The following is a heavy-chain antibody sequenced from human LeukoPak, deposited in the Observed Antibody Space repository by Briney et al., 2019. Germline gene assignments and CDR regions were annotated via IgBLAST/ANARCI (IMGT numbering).Heavy chain of an antibody. CDR2: IYYSGST. V-gene: IGHV4-59*08. Sequence: SETLSLICTVSGGSISSYYWSWIRQPPGKGLEWIGYIYYSGSTNYNPSLKSRVTISVDTSKNQFSLKLSSVTAADTAVYYCARRGNYGSGSSHDYWGQGTPVTVSS. J-gene: IGHJ4*02. CDR3: ARRGNYGSGSSHDY. CDR1: GGSISSYY. D-gene: IGHD3-10*01.